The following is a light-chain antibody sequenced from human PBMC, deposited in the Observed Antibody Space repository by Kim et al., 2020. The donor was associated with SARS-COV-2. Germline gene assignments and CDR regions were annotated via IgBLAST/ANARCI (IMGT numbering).Light chain of an antibody. J-gene: IGLJ1*01. CDR1: SSDVGYYKF. CDR3: CSYAGARTYV. Sequence: QSALTQPASVSGSPGQSITISCTGTSSDVGYYKFVSWYQHHPGKAPKLIIYEVSKWPSGVSNRFSGSKSGNTASLTISGLQADDEADYYCCSYAGARTYVFGTGTKVTVL. CDR2: EVS. V-gene: IGLV2-23*02.